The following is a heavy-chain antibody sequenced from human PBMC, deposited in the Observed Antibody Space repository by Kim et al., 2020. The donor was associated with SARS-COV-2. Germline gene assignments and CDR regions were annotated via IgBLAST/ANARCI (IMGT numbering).Heavy chain of an antibody. CDR1: GGSISSSSYY. J-gene: IGHJ2*01. CDR3: ARPTITMVRGVKHWYFDL. Sequence: SETLSLTCTVSGGSISSSSYYWGWIRQPPGKGLEWIGSIYYSGSTYYNPSLKSRVTISVDTSKNQFSLKLSSVTAADTAVYYCARPTITMVRGVKHWYFDLWGRGTLVTVSS. D-gene: IGHD3-10*01. V-gene: IGHV4-39*07. CDR2: IYYSGST.